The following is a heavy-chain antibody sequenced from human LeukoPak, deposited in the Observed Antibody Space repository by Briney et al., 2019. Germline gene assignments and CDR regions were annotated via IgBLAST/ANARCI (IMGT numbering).Heavy chain of an antibody. V-gene: IGHV3-23*01. D-gene: IGHD2-15*01. CDR2: TTTAGGNT. Sequence: GGSLRLSCAASGFTFSSYAMSWVRQAPGKGLEWVSTTTTAGGNTYYADSVRGRFAISRDNPKNMLYLQMNSLRAEDTAVYYCAKARSSWAGYFDCWGQGALVTVSS. J-gene: IGHJ4*02. CDR1: GFTFSSYA. CDR3: AKARSSWAGYFDC.